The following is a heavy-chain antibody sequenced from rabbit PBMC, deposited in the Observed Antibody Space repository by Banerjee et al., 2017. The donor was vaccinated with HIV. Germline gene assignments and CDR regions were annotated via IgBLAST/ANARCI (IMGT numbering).Heavy chain of an antibody. CDR1: GFSFSNKYV. D-gene: IGHD1-1*01. Sequence: QEQLVESGGDLVKPEGSLTLTCTASGFSFSNKYVMCWVRQAPGKGLEWIACINTSSGNTVYASWAKGRFTISKTSSTTVTLQMTSLTAADTATYFCAREMGWRAVTYYSALTLWGPGTLVTVS. V-gene: IGHV1S45*01. CDR3: AREMGWRAVTYYSALTL. J-gene: IGHJ4*01. CDR2: INTSSGNT.